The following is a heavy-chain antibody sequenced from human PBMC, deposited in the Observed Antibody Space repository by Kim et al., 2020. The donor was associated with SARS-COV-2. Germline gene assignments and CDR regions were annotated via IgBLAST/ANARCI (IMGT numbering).Heavy chain of an antibody. Sequence: GGSLRLSCAASGFTFSSYAMHWVRQAPGKGLEWVAVISYDGSNKYYADSVKGRFTISRDNSKNTLYLQMNSLRAEDTAVYYCARDLGTEPALYYFDYWGQGTLVTVSS. J-gene: IGHJ4*02. CDR3: ARDLGTEPALYYFDY. CDR1: GFTFSSYA. D-gene: IGHD1-7*01. V-gene: IGHV3-30-3*01. CDR2: ISYDGSNK.